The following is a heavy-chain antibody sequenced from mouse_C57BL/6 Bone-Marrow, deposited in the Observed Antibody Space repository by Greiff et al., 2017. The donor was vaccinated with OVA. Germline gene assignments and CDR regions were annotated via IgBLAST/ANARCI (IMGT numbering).Heavy chain of an antibody. J-gene: IGHJ1*03. CDR1: GFTFSDYY. CDR2: ISNGGGST. CDR3: ARHEGPFDV. D-gene: IGHD3-3*01. V-gene: IGHV5-12*01. Sequence: EVQVVESGGGLVQPGGSLKLSCAASGFTFSDYYMYWVRQTPEKRLEWVAYISNGGGSTYYPDTVKGRFTISRDNAKNTLYLQMSRLKSEDTAMYYCARHEGPFDVWGTGTTVTVSS.